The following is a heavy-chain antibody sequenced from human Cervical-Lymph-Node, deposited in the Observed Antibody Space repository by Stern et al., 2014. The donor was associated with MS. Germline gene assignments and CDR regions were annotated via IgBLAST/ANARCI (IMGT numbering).Heavy chain of an antibody. V-gene: IGHV1-46*03. CDR2: INPSGGST. CDR1: GYTFTSYY. D-gene: IGHD6-13*01. CDR3: ASLAAAGDDYYYGMDV. J-gene: IGHJ6*02. Sequence: MQLVESGAEVKKPGASVKVSCKASGYTFTSYYMHWVRQAPGQGLEWMGIINPSGGSTSYAQKFQGRVTMTRDTSTSTVYMELSSLRSEDTAVYYCASLAAAGDDYYYGMDVWGQGTTVTVSS.